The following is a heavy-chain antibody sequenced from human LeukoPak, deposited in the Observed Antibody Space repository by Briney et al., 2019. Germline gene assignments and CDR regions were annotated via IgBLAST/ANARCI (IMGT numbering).Heavy chain of an antibody. J-gene: IGHJ4*02. D-gene: IGHD5-18*01. V-gene: IGHV1-69*13. CDR3: VSPYSYGYNLGDYYFDY. CDR1: GGTFSSYA. Sequence: ASVKVSCKASGGTFSSYAISWVRQAPGQGLEWMGGIIPIFGTANYAQKFQGRVTITADESTSTAYMELSSLRSEDTAVYYCVSPYSYGYNLGDYYFDYWGQGTLVTVSS. CDR2: IIPIFGTA.